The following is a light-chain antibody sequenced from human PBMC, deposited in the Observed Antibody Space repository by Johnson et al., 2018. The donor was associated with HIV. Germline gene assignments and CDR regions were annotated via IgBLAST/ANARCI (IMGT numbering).Light chain of an antibody. J-gene: IGLJ1*01. CDR2: ENN. CDR1: RSNIGNNY. Sequence: QSVLTQPPSVSAAPGQKVTISCSGSRSNIGNNYVSWYQQLPGTAPKLLIYENNKRPSGIPDRFSGSKSGTSATLGITGLQTGDEADYYCGTWDGSLSGYVFGTGTKVTVL. V-gene: IGLV1-51*02. CDR3: GTWDGSLSGYV.